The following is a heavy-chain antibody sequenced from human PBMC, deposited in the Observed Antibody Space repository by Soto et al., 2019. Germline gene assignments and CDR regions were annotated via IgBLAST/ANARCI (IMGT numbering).Heavy chain of an antibody. CDR2: FIPVYRTL. D-gene: IGHD3-3*01. Sequence: SVKVSCKASGGSFGKSAINWVRQTPGQGLEWLGGFIPVYRTLNYAQKFQGRVTITADESTGTAYMTLSSLASDDTAVYYCATGVIWIGYFTVDSWGQGTRVIVSS. V-gene: IGHV1-69*13. CDR3: ATGVIWIGYFTVDS. J-gene: IGHJ4*02. CDR1: GGSFGKSA.